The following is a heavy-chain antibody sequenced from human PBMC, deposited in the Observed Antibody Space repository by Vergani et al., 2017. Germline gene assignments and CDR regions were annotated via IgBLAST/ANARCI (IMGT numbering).Heavy chain of an antibody. CDR3: ASKRGACRAAYCHSYDF. Sequence: QVQLQESGPGLVKPSETLSLTCTVSGDSVISTDYHWGWIRQPPGKGLEWIGSIDYSGSTSYNPSLESRISVSFETPKNQFSLRLTSVTAAGTAVYYCASKRGACRAAYCHSYDFWGPGTLVGVSS. D-gene: IGHD2-15*01. V-gene: IGHV4-39*01. J-gene: IGHJ4*02. CDR1: GDSVISTDYH. CDR2: IDYSGST.